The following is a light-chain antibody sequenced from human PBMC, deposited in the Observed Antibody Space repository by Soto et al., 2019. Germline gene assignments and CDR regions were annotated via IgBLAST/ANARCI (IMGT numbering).Light chain of an antibody. CDR3: MQSTQLPPT. V-gene: IGKV2D-29*02. Sequence: DVVMTQTPLSLSVAPGQPASISCKSSQSLLHITGETFLFWYLQKPGQSPQLXIYEVYTRVSGVPDRFSGSGSGTDFTLEIRRVETDDVGIYYCMQSTQLPPTFGQGTRLEIK. J-gene: IGKJ5*01. CDR2: EVY. CDR1: QSLLHITGETF.